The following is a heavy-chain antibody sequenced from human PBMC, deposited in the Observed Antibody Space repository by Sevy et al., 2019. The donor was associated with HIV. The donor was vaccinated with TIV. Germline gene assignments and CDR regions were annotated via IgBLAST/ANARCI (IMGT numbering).Heavy chain of an antibody. V-gene: IGHV3-43*01. D-gene: IGHD6-13*01. CDR3: EKEGIAAAGPRGFFDY. J-gene: IGHJ4*02. CDR1: GFTFDDYT. Sequence: GGSLRLSCAASGFTFDDYTMHWVRQAPGKGLEWVSLISWDGGSTYYADSVKGRFTISRDNSKNSLYLQMNSLGTEDTALYYCEKEGIAAAGPRGFFDYWGQGTLVTVSS. CDR2: ISWDGGST.